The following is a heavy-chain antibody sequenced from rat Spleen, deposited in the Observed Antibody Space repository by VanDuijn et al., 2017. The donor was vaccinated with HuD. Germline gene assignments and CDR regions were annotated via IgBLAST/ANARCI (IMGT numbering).Heavy chain of an antibody. D-gene: IGHD1-8*01. CDR3: TRDQYSLDS. CDR1: GFSLMDSS. Sequence: QVQLKESGPGLVPPSQNLSLPCTVSGFSLMDSSVHPFRQPPGKGLAWMGSIWGVGSTDYHSALKSRLSISRDTSKNQIFLKMNSLQTDDTGTYYCTRDQYSLDSWGKGVMVTVSS. CDR2: IWGVGST. V-gene: IGHV2-19*01. J-gene: IGHJ2*01.